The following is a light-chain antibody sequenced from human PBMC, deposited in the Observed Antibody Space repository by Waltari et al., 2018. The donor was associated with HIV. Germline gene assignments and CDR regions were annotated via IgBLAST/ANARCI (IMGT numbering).Light chain of an antibody. J-gene: IGKJ4*01. CDR3: QQYNNWPPGT. CDR1: QNINNL. V-gene: IGKV1-39*01. Sequence: DIQMTQSPSSLSASVGDRVALTCRASQNINNLLHWFQQKPGKPPQLLISAASTLKRGVPSRFSGSGSGTDFSLIISDLQPEDFAVYYCQQYNNWPPGTFGGGTKVEIK. CDR2: AAS.